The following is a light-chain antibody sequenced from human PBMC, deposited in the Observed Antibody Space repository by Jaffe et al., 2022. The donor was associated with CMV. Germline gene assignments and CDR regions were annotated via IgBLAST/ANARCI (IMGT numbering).Light chain of an antibody. CDR1: HDIGNS. V-gene: IGKV1-NL1*01. CDR2: SAS. CDR3: QQYYTTPGYT. Sequence: DIQMTQSPSSLSASVGDRVTITCRTSHDIGNSLAWFQQKPGKAPKLLLYSASRLESGVPSRFSGSGSGTIYTLTISSLQPEDLATYYCQQYYTTPGYTFGQGTTVEI. J-gene: IGKJ2*01.